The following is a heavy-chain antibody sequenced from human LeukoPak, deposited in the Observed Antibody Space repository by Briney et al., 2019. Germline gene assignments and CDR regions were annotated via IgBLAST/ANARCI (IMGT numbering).Heavy chain of an antibody. CDR2: INSDGSST. Sequence: GGSLRLSCAASGFTFSSYWMHWARQAPGKGLVWVSRINSDGSSTSYADSLKGRFTISRDNAKNTLYLQMNSLRVEDTAVYYCARVAGYSGYDYGADYWGQGTLVTVSS. V-gene: IGHV3-74*01. CDR1: GFTFSSYW. J-gene: IGHJ4*02. CDR3: ARVAGYSGYDYGADY. D-gene: IGHD5-12*01.